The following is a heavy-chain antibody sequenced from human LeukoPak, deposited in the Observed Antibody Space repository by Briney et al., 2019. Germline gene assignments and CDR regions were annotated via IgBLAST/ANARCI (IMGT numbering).Heavy chain of an antibody. CDR2: ISSSSSTI. CDR3: AKEVRLAVRWAFDI. CDR1: GFTFSSYS. Sequence: PGGSLRLSCAASGFTFSSYSMNWVRQAPGKGLEWVSYISSSSSTIYYADSVKGRFTISRDNSKNTLYLQMNSLRAEDTAVYYCAKEVRLAVRWAFDIWGQGTMVTVSS. D-gene: IGHD5-12*01. J-gene: IGHJ3*02. V-gene: IGHV3-48*01.